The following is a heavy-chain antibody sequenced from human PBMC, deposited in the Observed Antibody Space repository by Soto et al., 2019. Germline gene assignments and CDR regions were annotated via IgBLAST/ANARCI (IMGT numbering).Heavy chain of an antibody. J-gene: IGHJ4*01. CDR1: GGSINDFY. V-gene: IGHV4-59*01. CDR3: ARLGGVAARTFDY. D-gene: IGHD6-6*01. CDR2: IYYSGRT. Sequence: PSETLSLTCTVSGGSINDFYWSWIRQPPGKGLEWIGYIYYSGRTDYNPSLRSRVTISVDPSKTQFSLNMRSVNTADTAVYYCARLGGVAARTFDYWGHGTLVPVSS.